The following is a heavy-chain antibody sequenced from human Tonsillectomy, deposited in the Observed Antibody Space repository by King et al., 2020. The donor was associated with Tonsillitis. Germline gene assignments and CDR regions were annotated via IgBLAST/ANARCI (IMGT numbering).Heavy chain of an antibody. CDR3: AREPFYDILTGGIIDY. CDR1: GGTFSSYA. Sequence: VQLVESGAEVKKPGSSVKVSCKASGGTFSSYAISWVRQAPGQGLECMGRIIPILGMATYTQKFQGRVTITADKSTSTAYMELSSLRSEDTAMYYCAREPFYDILTGGIIDYWGQGTLVIVSS. CDR2: IIPILGMA. J-gene: IGHJ4*02. D-gene: IGHD3-9*01. V-gene: IGHV1-69*09.